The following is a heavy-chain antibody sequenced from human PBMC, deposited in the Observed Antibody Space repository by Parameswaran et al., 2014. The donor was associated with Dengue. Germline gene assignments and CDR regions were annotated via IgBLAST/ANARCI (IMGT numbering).Heavy chain of an antibody. J-gene: IGHJ2*01. CDR2: ISSSSSYI. Sequence: WIRQPPGKGLEWVSSISSSSSYIYYADSVKGRFTISRDNAKNSLYLQMNSLRAEDTAVYYCARDIKGGFPDYWYFDLWGRGTLVTVSS. V-gene: IGHV3-21*01. D-gene: IGHD3-16*01. CDR3: ARDIKGGFPDYWYFDL.